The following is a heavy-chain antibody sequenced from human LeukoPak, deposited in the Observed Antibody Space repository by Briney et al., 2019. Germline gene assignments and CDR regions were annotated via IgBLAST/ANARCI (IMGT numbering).Heavy chain of an antibody. CDR2: IYHSGST. V-gene: IGHV4-38-2*01. J-gene: IGHJ4*02. CDR1: GYSISSGYY. D-gene: IGHD2-2*01. Sequence: SETLSLTCAVSGYSISSGYYWGWIRQPPGKGLEWIGSIYHSGSTYYNPSLKSRVTISVDTSKNQFSLKLSSVTAADTAVYYCARGRGVGNFGYCGSTSCQTPLIADYWGQGTLVTVSS. CDR3: ARGRGVGNFGYCGSTSCQTPLIADY.